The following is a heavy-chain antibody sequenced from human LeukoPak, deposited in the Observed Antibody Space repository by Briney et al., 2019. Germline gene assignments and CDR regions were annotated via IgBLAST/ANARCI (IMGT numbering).Heavy chain of an antibody. CDR2: VKSKTDGGTT. D-gene: IGHD1-26*01. Sequence: GGSLRLSCAASGFTINNAWMSWVRQAPGKGLEWVGRVKSKTDGGTTDYAAPVKGRFTISRDDSKNTLYLQMNSLKTEDTAVYYCTTNYQVGATNDAFDIWGQGTMVTVST. CDR1: GFTINNAW. J-gene: IGHJ3*02. V-gene: IGHV3-15*01. CDR3: TTNYQVGATNDAFDI.